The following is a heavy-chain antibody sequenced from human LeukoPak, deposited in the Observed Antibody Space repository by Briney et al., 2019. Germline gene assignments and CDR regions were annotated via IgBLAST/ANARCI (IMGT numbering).Heavy chain of an antibody. J-gene: IGHJ5*02. CDR2: VSSTGSGT. Sequence: GGSLRLSCVASGFTFSTFGMSWVRQAPGKGLEWVAAVSSTGSGTYYPDSLKGRFIISRDNSQNTVFLQMNSLRPEDTAFYFCAKDGPLLWFGPTDAWGQGILVTVSS. V-gene: IGHV3-23*01. D-gene: IGHD3-10*01. CDR1: GFTFSTFG. CDR3: AKDGPLLWFGPTDA.